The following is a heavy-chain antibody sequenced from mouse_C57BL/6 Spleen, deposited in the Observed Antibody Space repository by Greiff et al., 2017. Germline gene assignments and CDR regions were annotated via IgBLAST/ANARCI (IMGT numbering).Heavy chain of an antibody. V-gene: IGHV1-61*01. CDR3: ARLSRSSPLDD. CDR1: GYTFTSYW. CDR2: IYPSDSET. Sequence: QVQLQQPGAELVRPGSSVKLSCKASGYTFTSYWMDWVKQRPGQGLEWIGNIYPSDSETHYNQKFKDKATLTVDKSSSTAYMQLSSLTSEDSAIYYCARLSRSSPLDDWGQGTTLTVSS. J-gene: IGHJ2*01. D-gene: IGHD1-1*01.